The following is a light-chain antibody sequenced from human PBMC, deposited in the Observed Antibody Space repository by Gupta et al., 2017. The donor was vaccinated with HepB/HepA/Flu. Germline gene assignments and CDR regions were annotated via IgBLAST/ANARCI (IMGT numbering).Light chain of an antibody. Sequence: QSALTQPRSVSGSPGQSLTISCTGTNRDVGGYNYVSWYQQHPGKAPRLMAYHVTVRPSGVPDRFSSSTSGNTASLTISGLQPQDEADYYCCSFAGSHTYVFGGGTKVTVL. V-gene: IGLV2-11*01. CDR2: HVT. CDR1: NRDVGGYNY. J-gene: IGLJ2*01. CDR3: CSFAGSHTYV.